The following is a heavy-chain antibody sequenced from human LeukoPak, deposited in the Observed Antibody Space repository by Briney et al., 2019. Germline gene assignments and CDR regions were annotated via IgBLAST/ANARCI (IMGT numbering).Heavy chain of an antibody. V-gene: IGHV4-4*07. J-gene: IGHJ3*02. CDR2: IYTSANT. CDR3: ARDRIWNDAGHDPFDI. CDR1: GASISSYY. D-gene: IGHD1-1*01. Sequence: SETLPLTCNVSGASISSYYWSWIRQPAGKGLEWIGRIYTSANTNYNPSFKSRATISIDRSKNQFSLNLPSVTAADTAVYYCARDRIWNDAGHDPFDIWGQGTMVTVSS.